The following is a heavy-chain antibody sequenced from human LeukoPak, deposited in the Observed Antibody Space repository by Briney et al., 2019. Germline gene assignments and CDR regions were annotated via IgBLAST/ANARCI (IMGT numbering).Heavy chain of an antibody. CDR1: GYSFTDYY. CDR2: INPKRGGI. V-gene: IGHV1-2*06. D-gene: IGHD3-10*01. CDR3: ALLWFGELWTKDY. Sequence: EASVKVSCKASGYSFTDYYMHWVRQAPGQGLEWMGRINPKRGGINYAQKFQGRVTLTRDTSISTAHMELSRLTSDDTAVYYCALLWFGELWTKDYWGQGTLVTVSS. J-gene: IGHJ4*02.